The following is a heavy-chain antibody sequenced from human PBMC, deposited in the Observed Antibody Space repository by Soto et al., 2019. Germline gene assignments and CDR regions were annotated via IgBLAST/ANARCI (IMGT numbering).Heavy chain of an antibody. Sequence: EVQLVESGGGLVQQGGSLRLSCAASGFTVSTKYMSWVRQAPGKGLEWVSVIYSGGSTFYADSVRGRFTSSRDNSKNTVNLQMNSRRAEDTAVYYCARDPWAADYWGQGTLVTFSS. CDR1: GFTVSTKY. CDR3: ARDPWAADY. D-gene: IGHD3-16*01. V-gene: IGHV3-66*01. J-gene: IGHJ4*02. CDR2: IYSGGST.